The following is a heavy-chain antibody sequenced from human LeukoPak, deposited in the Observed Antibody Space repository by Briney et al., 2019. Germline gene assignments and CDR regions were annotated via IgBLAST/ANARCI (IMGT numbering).Heavy chain of an antibody. J-gene: IGHJ3*02. V-gene: IGHV3-33*01. CDR3: ARGGLGIGDFDI. CDR2: IWYDGSNK. CDR1: GFTFSSYG. Sequence: GRSLRLSCAASGFTFSSYGMHWVRQAPGKGLEWVAVIWYDGSNKYYADSVKGRFTISRDNSKNTLYLQMNSLRAEDTAVYYCARGGLGIGDFDIWGQGTVVTVSS. D-gene: IGHD7-27*01.